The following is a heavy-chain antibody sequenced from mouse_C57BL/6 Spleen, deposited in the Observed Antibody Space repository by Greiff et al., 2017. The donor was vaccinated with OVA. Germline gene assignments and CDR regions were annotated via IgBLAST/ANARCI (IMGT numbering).Heavy chain of an antibody. V-gene: IGHV5-17*01. CDR2: ISSGSSNI. D-gene: IGHD1-1*02. Sequence: EVHLVESGGGLVKPGGSLKLSCAASGFTFSDYGMHWVRQAPEKGLEWVAYISSGSSNIYYADQVQGRFTLSRANAKNTLFLQMTSLRSDDTAMYYCARVYCPRWSWFAYWGQGTLVTVSA. CDR3: ARVYCPRWSWFAY. CDR1: GFTFSDYG. J-gene: IGHJ3*01.